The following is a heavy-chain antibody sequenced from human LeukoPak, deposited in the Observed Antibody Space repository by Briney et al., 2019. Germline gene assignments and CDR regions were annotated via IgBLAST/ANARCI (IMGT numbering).Heavy chain of an antibody. J-gene: IGHJ4*02. V-gene: IGHV4-59*01. D-gene: IGHD3-22*01. Sequence: SETLSLTCTVSGGSISSYYWSWIRQPLGKGLEWIGYIYYSGSTNYNPSLKSRVTISVDTSKNQFSLKLSSVTAADTAVYYCARGARSTYYYDSSGPGRIDYWGQGTLVTVSS. CDR1: GGSISSYY. CDR2: IYYSGST. CDR3: ARGARSTYYYDSSGPGRIDY.